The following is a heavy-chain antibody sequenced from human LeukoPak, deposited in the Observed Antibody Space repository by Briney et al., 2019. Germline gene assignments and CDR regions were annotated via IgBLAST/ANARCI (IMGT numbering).Heavy chain of an antibody. CDR3: EKGPRSGRLERHQFDY. D-gene: IGHD3-10*01. CDR2: ISSSGWST. Sequence: PGGSLTLFCAPSGLTVKSNDKSWLRQSPGKGLEWVSAISSSGWSTYYGDSVKGGFTISRDNSKNTLYLQMDRVRAEDTAVYYCEKGPRSGRLERHQFDYGGRGTRVTVS. CDR1: GLTVKSND. V-gene: IGHV3-23*01. J-gene: IGHJ4*02.